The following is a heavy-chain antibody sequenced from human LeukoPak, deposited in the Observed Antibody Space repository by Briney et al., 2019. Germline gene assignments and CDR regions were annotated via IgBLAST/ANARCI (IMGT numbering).Heavy chain of an antibody. Sequence: ASVKVSCKASGYTFTAYYMHWVRQAPGQGLEWMGGIIPIFGTANYAQKFQGRVTITADESTSTAYMELSSLRSEDTAVYYCARANQLLEGAFDYWGQGTLVTVSS. CDR1: GYTFTAYY. J-gene: IGHJ4*02. CDR2: IIPIFGTA. D-gene: IGHD2-2*01. CDR3: ARANQLLEGAFDY. V-gene: IGHV1-69*13.